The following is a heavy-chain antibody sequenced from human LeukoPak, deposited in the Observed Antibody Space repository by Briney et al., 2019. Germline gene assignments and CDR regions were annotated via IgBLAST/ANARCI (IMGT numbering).Heavy chain of an antibody. D-gene: IGHD1-7*01. CDR2: IKSKTDGGIT. V-gene: IGHV3-15*01. CDR1: GFTFSNAW. CDR3: TAVFSGTQGGYYFDY. Sequence: GGSLRLSCAASGFTFSNAWMSWVRQAPGKGLEWVGRIKSKTDGGITDYAASVKGRFTISRDDSKNTLYLQMNSLKTEDTAVYYCTAVFSGTQGGYYFDYWGQGTLVTVSS. J-gene: IGHJ4*02.